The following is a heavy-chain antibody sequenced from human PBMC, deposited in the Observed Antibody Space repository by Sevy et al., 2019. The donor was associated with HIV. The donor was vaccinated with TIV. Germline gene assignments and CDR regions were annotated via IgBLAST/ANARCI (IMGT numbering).Heavy chain of an antibody. Sequence: SETLSLTCAVPDGSFSGYYWNWIRQLPGKGLEWIGEINESGITYYNPSLKSRVTISVDTSKKQFSLKLNSVTAVDSAVYSCARSPPVLVVPGAPGWFDPWGQGTLVTVSS. V-gene: IGHV4-34*01. CDR2: INESGIT. CDR1: DGSFSGYY. CDR3: ARSPPVLVVPGAPGWFDP. J-gene: IGHJ5*02. D-gene: IGHD2-2*01.